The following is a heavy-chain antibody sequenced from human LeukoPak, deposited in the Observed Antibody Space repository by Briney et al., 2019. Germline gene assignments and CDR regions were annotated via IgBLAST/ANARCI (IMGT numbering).Heavy chain of an antibody. CDR3: AKLPQAYCGGDCYFAY. CDR2: IRYDGSNK. D-gene: IGHD2-21*02. CDR1: GFTFSSYG. V-gene: IGHV3-30*02. J-gene: IGHJ4*02. Sequence: GGSLRHSCAASGFTFSSYGMHWVRQAPGKGLEWVTFIRYDGSNKYYADSVKGRFTISRDNSKNTLYLQMNSLRAEDTAVYYCAKLPQAYCGGDCYFAYWGQGTLVTVSS.